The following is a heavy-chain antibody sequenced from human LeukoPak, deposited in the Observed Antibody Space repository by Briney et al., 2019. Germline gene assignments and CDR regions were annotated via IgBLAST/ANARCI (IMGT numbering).Heavy chain of an antibody. J-gene: IGHJ6*03. V-gene: IGHV4-34*01. CDR2: INHSGST. D-gene: IGHD2-8*01. CDR3: ARALGYCTNGVCLTYYYMDV. CDR1: GGSFSGYY. Sequence: SETLSLTCAVYGGSFSGYYWSWIRQPPGKGLEWIGEINHSGSTNYNPSLKSRVTISVDTSKNQFSLKLSSVTAADTAVYYCARALGYCTNGVCLTYYYMDVWGKGTTVTVSS.